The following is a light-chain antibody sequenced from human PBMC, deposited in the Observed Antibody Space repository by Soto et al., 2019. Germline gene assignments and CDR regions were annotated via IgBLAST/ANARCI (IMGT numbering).Light chain of an antibody. CDR1: SSDVGAYNY. Sequence: QSALPQPASLSGSPGQSITISCTGTSSDVGAYNYVSWYQHHPGKAPKLIIYEVANRPSGVSNRFSGSKSGNTASLTISGLQAEDEADYYCSSYTDSNTVLFGGGTKLTVL. CDR2: EVA. V-gene: IGLV2-14*01. CDR3: SSYTDSNTVL. J-gene: IGLJ2*01.